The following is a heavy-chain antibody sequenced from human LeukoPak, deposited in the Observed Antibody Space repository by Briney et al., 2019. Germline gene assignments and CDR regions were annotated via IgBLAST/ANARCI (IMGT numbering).Heavy chain of an antibody. CDR1: GGSISSHY. D-gene: IGHD6-19*01. CDR3: ARDSSGSEIGWFDP. J-gene: IGHJ5*02. V-gene: IGHV4-59*11. CDR2: IYYSGST. Sequence: SETLSLTCTVSGGSISSHYWRWIRQPPGKGLEWIGYIYYSGSTNYNPSLKSRVTISVDTSKNQFSPKLSSVTAADTAVYYCARDSSGSEIGWFDPWGQGTLVTVSS.